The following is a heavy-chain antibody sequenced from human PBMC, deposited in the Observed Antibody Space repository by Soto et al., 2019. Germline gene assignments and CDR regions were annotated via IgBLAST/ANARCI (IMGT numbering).Heavy chain of an antibody. CDR1: GGALSSYA. D-gene: IGHD3-10*01. CDR3: TRHVGFRDPFYYRGMAV. CDR2: IIPIFGTA. V-gene: IGHV1-69*06. Sequence: VNYSWKASGGALSSYAISWVRQATGQGLEWMGGIIPIFGTANYAQKFQGQVTISADKSINTAYLQWGSLKASDTAIYYCTRHVGFRDPFYYRGMAVWGQGTAVTVSS. J-gene: IGHJ6*02.